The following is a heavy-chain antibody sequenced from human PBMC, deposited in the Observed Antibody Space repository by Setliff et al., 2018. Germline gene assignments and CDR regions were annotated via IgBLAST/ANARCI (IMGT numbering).Heavy chain of an antibody. D-gene: IGHD3-22*01. CDR3: ARINFYVSSGYYYAPDF. V-gene: IGHV1-18*01. CDR2: INNYSFRT. CDR1: GYTFNNYG. Sequence: ASVKVSCKASGYTFNNYGIAWVRQAPGQGLEWMGWINNYSFRTTYSQKFLDRVTMTTDTSATTAYMELRNLRSDDTAVYYCARINFYVSSGYYYAPDFWGQGTLVTVSS. J-gene: IGHJ4*02.